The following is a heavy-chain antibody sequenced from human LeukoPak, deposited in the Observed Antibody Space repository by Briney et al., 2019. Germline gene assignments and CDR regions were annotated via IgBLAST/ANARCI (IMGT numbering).Heavy chain of an antibody. CDR1: GFTFRSYE. Sequence: GGSVRLSCAASGFTFRSYEMNWVRQAPGKALEWVAYISSSGCNIYYGDSVKGRFTISRDNSKNSLYLQINSLRVADTAIYYCARERVQGSGAPRHDYWGQGTLVTVSS. V-gene: IGHV3-48*03. D-gene: IGHD3-10*01. J-gene: IGHJ4*02. CDR2: ISSSGCNI. CDR3: ARERVQGSGAPRHDY.